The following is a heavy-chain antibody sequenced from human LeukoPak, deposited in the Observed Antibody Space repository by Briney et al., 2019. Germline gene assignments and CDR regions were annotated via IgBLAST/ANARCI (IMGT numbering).Heavy chain of an antibody. D-gene: IGHD3-3*01. CDR1: GASMRTYY. Sequence: SETLSLTCTVSGASMRTYYWSWIRQSAGKGLEWIGRIYGGGSTNYSPSLKSRLTMSLDTSKTQFSLKLSSVTAADTAVYYCARVIDYDFWSGYYYDCWGQGTLVTVSS. J-gene: IGHJ4*02. CDR3: ARVIDYDFWSGYYYDC. CDR2: IYGGGST. V-gene: IGHV4-4*07.